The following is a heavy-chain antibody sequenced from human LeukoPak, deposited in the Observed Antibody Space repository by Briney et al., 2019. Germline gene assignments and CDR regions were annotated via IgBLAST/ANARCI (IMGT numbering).Heavy chain of an antibody. J-gene: IGHJ6*03. Sequence: ASVKVSCKASVYIFANFGVNWVRQATGQALEGMGWMYPNSGNKGYAQKFQGRVTKTMNTSITTANMERSSLRSEATAGSYFAVGPQWRGDYYYMDVWGGRTTVTVSS. V-gene: IGHV1-8*01. D-gene: IGHD6-19*01. CDR3: AVGPQWRGDYYYMDV. CDR2: MYPNSGNK. CDR1: VYIFANFG.